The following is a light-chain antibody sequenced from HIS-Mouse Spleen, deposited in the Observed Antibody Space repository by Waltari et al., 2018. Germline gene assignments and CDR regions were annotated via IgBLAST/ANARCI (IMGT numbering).Light chain of an antibody. J-gene: IGLJ2*01. Sequence: QSALTQPASVSGSPGQSITISCTGTSSDVGSYNLVSWYQQHPGKAPKLMIYEGSKRPSWVSNRFSGSKSGNTASLTISGLQAEDEADYYCCSYAGSGTFRVFGGGTKLTVL. CDR3: CSYAGSGTFRV. V-gene: IGLV2-23*03. CDR2: EGS. CDR1: SSDVGSYNL.